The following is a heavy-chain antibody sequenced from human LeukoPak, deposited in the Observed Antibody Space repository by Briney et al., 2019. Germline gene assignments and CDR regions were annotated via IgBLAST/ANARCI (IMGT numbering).Heavy chain of an antibody. D-gene: IGHD6-19*01. CDR3: ARVQWLPLDVFNF. CDR1: GDSVSSSY. CDR2: IHYSGST. J-gene: IGHJ3*01. V-gene: IGHV4-59*02. Sequence: SETLSLTCAVSGDSVSSSYWSWIRQPPGKGLEWIGYIHYSGSTDYNPSLKSRVTMSVDTSKNQSSLKMNSVTAADTAMYYCARVQWLPLDVFNFWGQGTMVTVSS.